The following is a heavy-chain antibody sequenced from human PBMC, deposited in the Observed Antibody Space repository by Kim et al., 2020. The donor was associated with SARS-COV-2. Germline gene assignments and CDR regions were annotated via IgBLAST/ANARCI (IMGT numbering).Heavy chain of an antibody. V-gene: IGHV6-1*01. J-gene: IGHJ4*02. CDR2: TSYRSNWDN. D-gene: IGHD2-8*01. CDR3: ARGYKYALDS. Sequence: SQTLSLTCAISGDSISSNSVAWYWIRQSPSRGLEWLGRTSYRSNWDNDYAVSVKSRINVNPDTSQNHFSLQLNSVTPEDTAVYYCARGYKYALDSWGQGTLVTVSS. CDR1: GDSISSNSVA.